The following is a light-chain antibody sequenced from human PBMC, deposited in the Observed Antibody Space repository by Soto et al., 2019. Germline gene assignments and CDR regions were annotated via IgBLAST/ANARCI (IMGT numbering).Light chain of an antibody. J-gene: IGLJ1*01. CDR1: NSDVGGYNY. Sequence: QPVLARPGAMSGNRVHFVAIRITRNNSDVGGYNYVSWYQQHPGKAPKLMIYDVSNRPSGVSNRFSGSKSGNTAPLTISGLQAEDEADYYCSSYTSSSTPYVFGTGTKVTVL. V-gene: IGLV2-14*01. CDR2: DVS. CDR3: SSYTSSSTPYV.